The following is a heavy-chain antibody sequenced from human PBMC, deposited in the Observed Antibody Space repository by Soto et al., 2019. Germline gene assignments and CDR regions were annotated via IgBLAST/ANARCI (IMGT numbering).Heavy chain of an antibody. CDR3: ARYRLLATRTTYNWFDP. D-gene: IGHD1-1*01. Sequence: QVQLVQSGAEVKKPGSSVKVSCKASGGTFSSYAISWVRQAPGQGLEWMGGIIPIFGTANYAQKFQGRVTITADESTSTAYMELSSLRSEDTAVYYCARYRLLATRTTYNWFDPWGQGTLVTVSS. V-gene: IGHV1-69*01. CDR2: IIPIFGTA. CDR1: GGTFSSYA. J-gene: IGHJ5*02.